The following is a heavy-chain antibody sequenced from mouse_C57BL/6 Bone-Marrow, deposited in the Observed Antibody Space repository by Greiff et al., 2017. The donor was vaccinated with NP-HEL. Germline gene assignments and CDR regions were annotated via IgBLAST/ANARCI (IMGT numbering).Heavy chain of an antibody. Sequence: QVQLKESGPGLVAPSQSLSITCTASGFSLTSYAISWVRQPPGKGLEWLGVIWTGGGTTYYSALNSRQSNSKDNSKSQVVLKMNRLQTDDTARYYCAINPLSITTVGATRGYYARDYWGQGTSVTVAS. CDR2: IWTGGGT. V-gene: IGHV2-9-1*01. D-gene: IGHD1-1*01. CDR3: AINPLSITTVGATRGYYARDY. CDR1: GFSLTSYA. J-gene: IGHJ4*01.